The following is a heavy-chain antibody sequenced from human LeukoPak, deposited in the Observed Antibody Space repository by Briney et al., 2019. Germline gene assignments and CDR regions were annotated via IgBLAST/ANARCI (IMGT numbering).Heavy chain of an antibody. CDR2: ISSSSSYI. V-gene: IGHV3-21*01. Sequence: GGSLRLSCAASGFTFSSYSMNWVRQAPGKGLEWVSSISSSSSYIYYADSVKGRFTISRVNAKNSLYLQMNSLRAEDTAVYYCARAGVGATIMASDNAFDIWGQGTMVTVSS. CDR3: ARAGVGATIMASDNAFDI. J-gene: IGHJ3*02. CDR1: GFTFSSYS. D-gene: IGHD1-26*01.